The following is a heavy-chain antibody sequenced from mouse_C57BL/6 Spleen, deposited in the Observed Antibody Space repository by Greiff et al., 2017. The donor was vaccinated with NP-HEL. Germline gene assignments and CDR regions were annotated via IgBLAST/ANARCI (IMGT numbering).Heavy chain of an antibody. CDR3: VRPIYYGNYPYAMDY. V-gene: IGHV10-1*01. CDR1: GFSFNTYA. J-gene: IGHJ4*01. D-gene: IGHD2-1*01. Sequence: EVKLVESGGGLVQPKGSLKLSCAASGFSFNTYAMNWVRQAPGKGLEWVARIRSKSNNYATYYADSVKDRFTISRDDSESMLYLQMNNLKTEDTAMYYCVRPIYYGNYPYAMDYWGQGTSVTVSS. CDR2: IRSKSNNYAT.